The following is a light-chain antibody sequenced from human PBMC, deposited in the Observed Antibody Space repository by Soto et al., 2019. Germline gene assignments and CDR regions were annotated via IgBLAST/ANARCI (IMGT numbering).Light chain of an antibody. CDR2: KAS. V-gene: IGKV1-5*03. Sequence: DIQMTQSPSTLSASVGDRVTITCRASQIISSWLAWYEQKPGKAPKLLIYKASSLESGVPSRFSGSGSGTEFTLTISSLQPDDFATYYCQQYNSYWTFGRGTKVDIK. CDR3: QQYNSYWT. J-gene: IGKJ1*01. CDR1: QIISSW.